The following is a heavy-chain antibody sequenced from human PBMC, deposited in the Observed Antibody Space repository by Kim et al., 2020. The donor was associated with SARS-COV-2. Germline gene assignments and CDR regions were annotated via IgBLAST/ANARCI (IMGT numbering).Heavy chain of an antibody. D-gene: IGHD6-13*01. Sequence: GGSLRLSCAASGFTFSSYSMNWVRQAPGKGLVWVSSINSDGSSTSNADSVKGRFTTSRDNAKNTLYLQMNSLRAEDTAVYYCARGGAAAAHFYYWGQGTLVTVSP. J-gene: IGHJ4*02. CDR1: GFTFSSYS. V-gene: IGHV3-74*01. CDR2: INSDGSST. CDR3: ARGGAAAAHFYY.